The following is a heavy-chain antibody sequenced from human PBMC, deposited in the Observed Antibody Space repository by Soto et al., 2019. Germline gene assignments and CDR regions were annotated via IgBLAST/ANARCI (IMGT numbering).Heavy chain of an antibody. CDR1: GFTFSSYG. CDR3: ARDFDRWELPYFQH. Sequence: QVQLVESGGGVVQPGRSLRLSCAASGFTFSSYGMHWVRQAPGKGLEWVAVIWYDGSNKYYADSVKGRFTISRDNSKNTLYLQMNSLRAEDTAVYYCARDFDRWELPYFQHWGQGTLVTVSS. D-gene: IGHD1-26*01. CDR2: IWYDGSNK. V-gene: IGHV3-33*01. J-gene: IGHJ1*01.